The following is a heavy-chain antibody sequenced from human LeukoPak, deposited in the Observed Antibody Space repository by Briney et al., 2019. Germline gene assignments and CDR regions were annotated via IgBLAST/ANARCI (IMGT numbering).Heavy chain of an antibody. J-gene: IGHJ4*02. CDR1: GFTFSSYG. D-gene: IGHD3-9*01. CDR3: ATGAIYDILPDFDY. CDR2: ISYEGGNK. Sequence: GRSLRLSCAAAGFTFSSYGMRWVRQAPGKGRGWVGVISYEGGNKYYADSVQGRFTISRDNSKNTLYLQMNSLRAEDTAVYYCATGAIYDILPDFDYWGQGTLVTVPS. V-gene: IGHV3-30*03.